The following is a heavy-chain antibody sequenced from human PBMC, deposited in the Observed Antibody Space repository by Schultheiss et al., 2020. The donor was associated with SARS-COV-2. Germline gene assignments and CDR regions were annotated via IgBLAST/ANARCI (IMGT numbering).Heavy chain of an antibody. J-gene: IGHJ6*02. Sequence: SETLSLTCTVSGGSISSYYWSWIRQPPGKGLEWIGYIYYSGSTNYNPSLKSRVTISVDTSKNQFSLKLSSVTAADTAVYYCARGVVVVVAATRTYGMDVWGQGTTVTVSS. CDR1: GGSISSYY. CDR2: IYYSGST. V-gene: IGHV4-59*12. D-gene: IGHD2-15*01. CDR3: ARGVVVVVAATRTYGMDV.